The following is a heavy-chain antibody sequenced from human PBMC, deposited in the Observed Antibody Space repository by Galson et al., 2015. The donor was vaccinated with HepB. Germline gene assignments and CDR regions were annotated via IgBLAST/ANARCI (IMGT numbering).Heavy chain of an antibody. Sequence: SVKVSCKASGGTFSSYAISWVRQAPGQGLEWMGGVISVFGVPSYAQKFQGKVTITADKSTRTAYMYLTSLRSEDPAVYYCAIGSDCSCGNCYEGNWGQGTLVTVSS. J-gene: IGHJ4*02. CDR2: VISVFGVP. V-gene: IGHV1-69*10. D-gene: IGHD2-15*01. CDR1: GGTFSSYA. CDR3: AIGSDCSCGNCYEGN.